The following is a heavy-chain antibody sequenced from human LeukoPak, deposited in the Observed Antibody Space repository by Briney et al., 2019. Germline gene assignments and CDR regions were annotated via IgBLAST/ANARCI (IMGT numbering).Heavy chain of an antibody. CDR2: ISSSGSTI. V-gene: IGHV3-48*03. D-gene: IGHD3-10*01. CDR3: ASFVLLWFGEPRNGMDV. CDR1: GFTFSSYE. J-gene: IGHJ6*04. Sequence: PGGSLRLSCAAFGFTFSSYERNWVRQAPGKGLEWVSYISSSGSTIYYADSVKGRFTISRDNAKNSLYLQMNSLRADDTAVYYCASFVLLWFGEPRNGMDVWGKGTTVTVSS.